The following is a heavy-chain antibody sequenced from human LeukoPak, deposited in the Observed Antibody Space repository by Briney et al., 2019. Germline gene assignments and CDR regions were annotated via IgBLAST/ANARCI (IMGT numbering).Heavy chain of an antibody. J-gene: IGHJ2*01. CDR2: ISSSGSTI. CDR1: GFTFSSYE. Sequence: GGSLRLSCAASGFTFSSYEMNWVRQAPGKGLEWVSYISSSGSTIYYADSVKGRFTISRDNAKNSLYLQMNSLRAEDTALYYCARAWVYDFWTGYFDLWGRGTLVTVSS. V-gene: IGHV3-48*03. D-gene: IGHD3/OR15-3a*01. CDR3: ARAWVYDFWTGYFDL.